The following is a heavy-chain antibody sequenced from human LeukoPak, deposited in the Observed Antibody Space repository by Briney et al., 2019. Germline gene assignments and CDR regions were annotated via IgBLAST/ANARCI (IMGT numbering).Heavy chain of an antibody. CDR3: ARVAGVGVAGVFDY. J-gene: IGHJ4*02. Sequence: PGGSLRLSCAASGFTFSSYAMHWVRQAPGKGLEWVAVISYDGSNKYYADSVKGRFTISRDNSKNTLYLQMNSLRAEDTAVYYCARVAGVGVAGVFDYWGQGTLVTVSS. V-gene: IGHV3-30-3*01. CDR2: ISYDGSNK. D-gene: IGHD1-26*01. CDR1: GFTFSSYA.